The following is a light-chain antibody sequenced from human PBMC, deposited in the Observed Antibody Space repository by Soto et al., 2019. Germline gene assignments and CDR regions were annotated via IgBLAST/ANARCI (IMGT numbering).Light chain of an antibody. Sequence: EIVLTQSPATLSLSPGERATLSCRASQSVSSYLAWYQQKPGQAPRLLIYDASNRATGIPARFSGSGSVTDFYLTISSLEPEDFAVYYCQQRSNWPPYTFGQGTKLEIK. V-gene: IGKV3-11*01. CDR3: QQRSNWPPYT. CDR1: QSVSSY. CDR2: DAS. J-gene: IGKJ2*01.